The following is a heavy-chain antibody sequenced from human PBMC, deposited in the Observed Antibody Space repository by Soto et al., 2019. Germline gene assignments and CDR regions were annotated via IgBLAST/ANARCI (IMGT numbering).Heavy chain of an antibody. V-gene: IGHV4-30-4*01. CDR3: ARVQGGGGAMVHNY. CDR2: IYYSGST. D-gene: IGHD5-18*01. CDR1: GGSISSGDYY. J-gene: IGHJ4*02. Sequence: QVQLQESGPGLVKPSQTLSLTCTVSGGSISSGDYYWSWIRQPPGKDLEWIGYIYYSGSTYYNPTLKSRVTISVDTSKNQFSLKLSSVTAADTAVYYCARVQGGGGAMVHNYWGQGTLDTVSS.